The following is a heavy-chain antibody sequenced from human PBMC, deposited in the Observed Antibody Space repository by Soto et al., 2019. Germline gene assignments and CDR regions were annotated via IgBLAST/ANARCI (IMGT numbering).Heavy chain of an antibody. Sequence: QVQLQQWGAGLLKPSETLSLTCAVYGGSFSGYYWTWIRQPPGTGLEWIGEINHSGSTNYYPSLKSRVTISVDTSKNQFSLKLNSVTAADTAVYYCARDKITGLFDYWGQGTLVNVS. CDR1: GGSFSGYY. D-gene: IGHD2-8*02. J-gene: IGHJ4*02. CDR3: ARDKITGLFDY. CDR2: INHSGST. V-gene: IGHV4-34*01.